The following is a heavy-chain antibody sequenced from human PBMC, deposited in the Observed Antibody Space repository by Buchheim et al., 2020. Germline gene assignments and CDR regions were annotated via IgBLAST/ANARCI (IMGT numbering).Heavy chain of an antibody. D-gene: IGHD3-10*01. CDR3: ASDRNSLVRLYGMVV. CDR2: ISISGSTK. Sequence: QVQLVESGGGLVKPGGSLRLSCAASGFTYTNYYMSWIRQAPGKGLEWVAYISISGSTKNYGDSVKGRFTISRDNAKRSLYLDMRNLGVEDSADYYCASDRNSLVRLYGMVVWGQGTT. V-gene: IGHV3-11*01. CDR1: GFTYTNYY. J-gene: IGHJ6*02.